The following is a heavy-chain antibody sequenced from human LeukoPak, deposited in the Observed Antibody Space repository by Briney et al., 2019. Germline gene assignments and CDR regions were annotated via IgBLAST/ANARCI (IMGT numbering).Heavy chain of an antibody. J-gene: IGHJ3*02. CDR2: INWNGGST. CDR1: GFTFDDYG. V-gene: IGHV3-20*04. D-gene: IGHD1-26*01. Sequence: GGSLRLSCAASGFTFDDYGLSWVRQAPGKGLEWVSGINWNGGSTGYADSVKGRFTISRDNAKNSLYLQMNSLRAEDTALYYCARPREGSGRDAFDIWGQGTVVTVSS. CDR3: ARPREGSGRDAFDI.